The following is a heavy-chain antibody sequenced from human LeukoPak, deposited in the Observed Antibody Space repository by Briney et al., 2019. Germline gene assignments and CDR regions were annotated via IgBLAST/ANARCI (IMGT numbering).Heavy chain of an antibody. Sequence: ASVKVSCKASGYTFTGYYVHWVRQAPGQGLEWMGWMNPKSGGTNYAQKFEARVTMNRDTSISTAYMELSRLRFDDTAVYYCAARRLTVTTEIDYWGQGTLVTVSS. D-gene: IGHD4-17*01. J-gene: IGHJ4*02. CDR1: GYTFTGYY. CDR3: AARRLTVTTEIDY. V-gene: IGHV1-2*02. CDR2: MNPKSGGT.